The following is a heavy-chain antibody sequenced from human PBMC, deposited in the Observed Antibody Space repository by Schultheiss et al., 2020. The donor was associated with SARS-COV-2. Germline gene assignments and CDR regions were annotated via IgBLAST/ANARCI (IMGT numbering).Heavy chain of an antibody. J-gene: IGHJ6*02. D-gene: IGHD3-10*01. CDR3: ARGSGSRYGMDV. Sequence: SETLSLTCTVSGGSISSGGYYWSWIRQHPGKGLEWIGYIYYSGSTYYNPSLKSRVTISVDTSKNQFSLKLSSVTAADTAVYYCARGSGSRYGMDVWGQGTTVTVSS. CDR1: GGSISSGGYY. V-gene: IGHV4-31*03. CDR2: IYYSGST.